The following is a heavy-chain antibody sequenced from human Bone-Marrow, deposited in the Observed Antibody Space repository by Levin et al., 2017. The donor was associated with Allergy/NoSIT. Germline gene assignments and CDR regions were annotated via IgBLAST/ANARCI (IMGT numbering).Heavy chain of an antibody. CDR2: IHNSSGST. Sequence: QAGGSLRLSCAASGFTFSSYAMSWVRQAPGKGLEWVSSIHNSSGSTHYADSVKGRFTISRDNSKNRLYLQMYSLRAEDTAVYYCAKDLLYFYGSGSYDFWGQGTLVTVSS. CDR1: GFTFSSYA. CDR3: AKDLLYFYGSGSYDF. J-gene: IGHJ4*02. V-gene: IGHV3-23*01. D-gene: IGHD3-10*01.